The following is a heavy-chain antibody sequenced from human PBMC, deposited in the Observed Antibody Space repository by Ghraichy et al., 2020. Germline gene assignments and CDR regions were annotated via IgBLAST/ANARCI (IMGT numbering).Heavy chain of an antibody. Sequence: SETLSLTCTVSGGSISSSSYYWGWIRQPPGKGLEWIGSIYYSGSTYYNPSLKSRVTISVDTSKNQFSLKLSSVTAADTAVYYCARSRDGYNSLAEYFQHWGQGTLVTVSS. V-gene: IGHV4-39*01. J-gene: IGHJ1*01. D-gene: IGHD5-24*01. CDR2: IYYSGST. CDR3: ARSRDGYNSLAEYFQH. CDR1: GGSISSSSYY.